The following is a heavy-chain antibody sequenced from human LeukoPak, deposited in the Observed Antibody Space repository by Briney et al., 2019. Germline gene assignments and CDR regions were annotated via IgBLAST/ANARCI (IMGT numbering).Heavy chain of an antibody. V-gene: IGHV4-34*01. CDR1: GGSFSGYY. CDR3: ASGYFVHTFDF. D-gene: IGHD3-9*01. CDR2: IYFSGNT. Sequence: SETLSLTCAVYGGSFSGYYWSWIRQPPGKGLEWIGSIYFSGNTYYNPSLKTRVTISIDTSKNQFSLKLTSVTAADTAIFYCASGYFVHTFDFWGQGTLGTVSS. J-gene: IGHJ4*02.